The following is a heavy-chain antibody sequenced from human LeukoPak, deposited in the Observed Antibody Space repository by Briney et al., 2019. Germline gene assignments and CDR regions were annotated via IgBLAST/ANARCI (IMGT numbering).Heavy chain of an antibody. CDR3: ACLYQWQVSYYSHGMDV. V-gene: IGHV1-2*06. CDR2: INPNTGGT. CDR1: GYTFTDCY. Sequence: ASVKVSCKASGYTFTDCYMHWVRQAPGQGLEWVGRINPNTGGTNYAQRFQGRVTLTRDTSITTAYMELSSLRSDDTAIYYCACLYQWQVSYYSHGMDVWGQGTTVTVSS. D-gene: IGHD6-19*01. J-gene: IGHJ6*02.